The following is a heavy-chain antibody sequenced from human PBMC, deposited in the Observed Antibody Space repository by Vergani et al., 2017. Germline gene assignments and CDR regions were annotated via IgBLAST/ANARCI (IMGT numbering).Heavy chain of an antibody. V-gene: IGHV3-74*01. CDR2: INSDGSST. CDR3: ARDSGDYEFYYYYGMDV. Sequence: EVQLVESGGGLVQPGGSLRLSCAASGFTFSSYWMHWVRQAPGKGLVWVSRINSDGSSTSYADSVKGRFTISRDNAKNTLYLQMNSLRAEDTAVYYCARDSGDYEFYYYYGMDVWGQGTTVTVSS. D-gene: IGHD4-17*01. J-gene: IGHJ6*02. CDR1: GFTFSSYW.